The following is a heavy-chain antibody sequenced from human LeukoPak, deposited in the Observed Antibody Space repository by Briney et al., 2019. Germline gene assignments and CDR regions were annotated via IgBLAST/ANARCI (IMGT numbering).Heavy chain of an antibody. CDR1: GFTFSRYW. V-gene: IGHV3-7*01. D-gene: IGHD4-23*01. Sequence: GGSLRLSCAASGFTFSRYWMSWVRLAPGKGLEWVANIMVDGSEKHYVDSVKGRFTISRDNAENSLYLQMYSLRAEDTAVYYCAREGYGGDSIGLDYWGQGTLVTVSS. CDR2: IMVDGSEK. CDR3: AREGYGGDSIGLDY. J-gene: IGHJ4*02.